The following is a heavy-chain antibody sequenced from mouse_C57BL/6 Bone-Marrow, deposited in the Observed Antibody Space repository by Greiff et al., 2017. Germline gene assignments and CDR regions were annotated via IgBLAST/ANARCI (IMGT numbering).Heavy chain of an antibody. J-gene: IGHJ1*03. Sequence: QVQLQQSGAELARPGASVKLSCKASGYTFTSYGISWVKQRTGQGLEWIGEIYPRSGNTYYNEKFKGKATLTADKSSSTAYMELRSLTSEDSAVYFCARPCSYWYFDVWCTGTTVTVAS. CDR2: IYPRSGNT. CDR1: GYTFTSYG. V-gene: IGHV1-81*01. CDR3: ARPCSYWYFDV.